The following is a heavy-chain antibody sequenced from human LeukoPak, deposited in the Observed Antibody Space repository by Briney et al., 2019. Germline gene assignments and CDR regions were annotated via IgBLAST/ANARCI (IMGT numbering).Heavy chain of an antibody. J-gene: IGHJ4*02. CDR2: ISSSGSTI. D-gene: IGHD3-22*01. Sequence: GGSLRLSRAASGFTFSDYYMSWIRQAPGKRLEWVSYISSSGSTIYYADSVKGRFTISRDNAKNSLYLQMNSLRAEDTAVYYCARDWGVYDSSGYYNYWGQGTLVTVSS. CDR1: GFTFSDYY. CDR3: ARDWGVYDSSGYYNY. V-gene: IGHV3-11*01.